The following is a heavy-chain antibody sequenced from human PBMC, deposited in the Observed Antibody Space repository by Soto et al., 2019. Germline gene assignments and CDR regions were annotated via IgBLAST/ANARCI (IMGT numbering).Heavy chain of an antibody. CDR3: ASGEYSSSPKTEYGMDV. Sequence: ASVKVSCKASGGTFSSYAISWVRQAPGQGLEWMGGIIPIFGNTNYAQKLQGRATMTTDTSTSTAYMELRSLRSDDTAVYYCASGEYSSSPKTEYGMDVWGQGTTVTVSS. CDR2: IIPIFGNT. J-gene: IGHJ6*02. CDR1: GGTFSSYA. D-gene: IGHD6-6*01. V-gene: IGHV1-18*01.